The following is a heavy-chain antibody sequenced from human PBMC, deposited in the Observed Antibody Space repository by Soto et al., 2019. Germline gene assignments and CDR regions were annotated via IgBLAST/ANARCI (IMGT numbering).Heavy chain of an antibody. Sequence: GGSLRLSCAASGFTFRSYAMSWVRQAPGKGLEWVSLISGIGDSTSYADSVKGRFTISRDNSENTLYLQIHSLRDDDTAVYFCAKDRDYIWGSSPSHDAFDMWGQGTMVTVSS. CDR1: GFTFRSYA. CDR2: ISGIGDST. J-gene: IGHJ3*02. CDR3: AKDRDYIWGSSPSHDAFDM. D-gene: IGHD3-16*01. V-gene: IGHV3-23*01.